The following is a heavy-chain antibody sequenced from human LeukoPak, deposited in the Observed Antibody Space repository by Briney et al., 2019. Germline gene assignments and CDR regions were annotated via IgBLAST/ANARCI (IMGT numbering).Heavy chain of an antibody. D-gene: IGHD6-13*01. CDR2: IYYSGST. CDR1: GGSISSYY. Sequence: SETLSLTCTVSGGSISSYYWSWIRQPPGKGLEWIGYIYYSGSTNYNPSLKSRVTISVDTSKNQFSLKLSSVTAADTAVYYCARIAAAGKVGGFDPWSQGTLVTVSS. CDR3: ARIAAAGKVGGFDP. J-gene: IGHJ5*02. V-gene: IGHV4-59*01.